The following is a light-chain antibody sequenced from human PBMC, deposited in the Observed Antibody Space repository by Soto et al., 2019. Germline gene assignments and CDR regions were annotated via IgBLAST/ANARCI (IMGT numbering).Light chain of an antibody. CDR2: AAS. Sequence: DIQMTQSPSSVSASVGDRFTITCRASLHISSWLAWYQQKPGKAPKLLIYAASSLQSGVPSRFSGSGSGTEFTLTISSLQPDDFATYYCQHYNSYSEAFGQGTKVDI. CDR3: QHYNSYSEA. J-gene: IGKJ1*01. CDR1: LHISSW. V-gene: IGKV1D-16*01.